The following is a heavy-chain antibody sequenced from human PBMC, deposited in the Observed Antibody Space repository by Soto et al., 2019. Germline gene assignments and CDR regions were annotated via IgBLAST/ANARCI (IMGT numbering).Heavy chain of an antibody. Sequence: GGSLRLSCAASGFTFSTYWMHWVRQAPGKGLVWVSRIKGDGSSTSYADSVKGQFTISRDNAKNTLYLQMNTLRAVDTAVYYCVGSASYNWFDPWGQGTPVTVSS. CDR1: GFTFSTYW. J-gene: IGHJ5*02. CDR2: IKGDGSST. V-gene: IGHV3-74*01. CDR3: VGSASYNWFDP.